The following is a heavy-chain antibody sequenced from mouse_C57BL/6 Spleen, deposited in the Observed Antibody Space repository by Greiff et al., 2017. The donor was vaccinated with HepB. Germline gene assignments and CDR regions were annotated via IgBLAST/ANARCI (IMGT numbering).Heavy chain of an antibody. CDR1: GYTFPDYN. D-gene: IGHD1-1*01. V-gene: IGHV1-22*01. CDR3: ARLFATVVAPFGY. CDR2: INPNNGGT. J-gene: IGHJ2*01. Sequence: EVQLVESGPELVKPGASVKMSCKASGYTFPDYNMHWVKQSHGKSLEWIGYINPNNGGTSYNQKFKGKATLTVNKSSSTAYMELRSLTSEDSAVYYCARLFATVVAPFGYWGQGTTLTVSS.